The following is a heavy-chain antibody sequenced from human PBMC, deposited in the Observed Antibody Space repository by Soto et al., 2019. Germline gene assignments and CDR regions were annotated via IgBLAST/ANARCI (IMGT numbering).Heavy chain of an antibody. D-gene: IGHD3-22*01. CDR3: ARESKYDTSGYPPWFAP. Sequence: QVQLQESGPGLVKPSQTLSLTCTVSVASISSGGYYWSWIRQHPGEGLEWIGYIYYSGGTSYNPSLQSRVTISEDASTNQFSLKLSSVTDADTAVYYCARESKYDTSGYPPWFAPWGQGTLVTVSS. J-gene: IGHJ5*02. V-gene: IGHV4-31*03. CDR1: VASISSGGYY. CDR2: IYYSGGT.